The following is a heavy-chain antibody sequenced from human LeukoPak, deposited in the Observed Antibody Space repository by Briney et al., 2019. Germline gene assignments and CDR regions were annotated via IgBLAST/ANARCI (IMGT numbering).Heavy chain of an antibody. Sequence: ASVKVSCKASGYTFTSYGISWVRQAPGQGLEWMGWISAYNGNTNYAQKLQGRVTMTTDTSTSTAYMELRSPRSDDTAVYYCASDVRDSDAFDIWGQGTMVTVSS. CDR3: ASDVRDSDAFDI. J-gene: IGHJ3*02. V-gene: IGHV1-18*01. D-gene: IGHD3-16*02. CDR1: GYTFTSYG. CDR2: ISAYNGNT.